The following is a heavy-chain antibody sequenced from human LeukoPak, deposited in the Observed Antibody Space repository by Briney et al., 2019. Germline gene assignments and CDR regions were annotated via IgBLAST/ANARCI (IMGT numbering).Heavy chain of an antibody. CDR3: TRPPYCSSTSCYDY. J-gene: IGHJ4*02. V-gene: IGHV3-73*01. CDR1: GFTVSGSA. Sequence: GGSLRLSCAASGFTVSGSAMHWVRQASGKGLEWVGRIRSKANSYATAYAASVKGRFTISRDDSKNTAYLQMNSLKTEDTAVYYCTRPPYCSSTSCYDYWGQGTLVTVSS. D-gene: IGHD2-2*01. CDR2: IRSKANSYAT.